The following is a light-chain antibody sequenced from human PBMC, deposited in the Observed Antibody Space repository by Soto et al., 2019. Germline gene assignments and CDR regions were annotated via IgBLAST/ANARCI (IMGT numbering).Light chain of an antibody. Sequence: QSVLTQPPSASGTPGQRVTISCSGSSSNIGSNYVYWYQQLPGTAPKLLIYTNNQRPSGVPDRFSGSKSGTSASLAISGLQSEDEADYYCAAWDDSLNGLWVFGGGTKITVL. J-gene: IGLJ3*02. CDR3: AAWDDSLNGLWV. CDR2: TNN. CDR1: SSNIGSNY. V-gene: IGLV1-44*01.